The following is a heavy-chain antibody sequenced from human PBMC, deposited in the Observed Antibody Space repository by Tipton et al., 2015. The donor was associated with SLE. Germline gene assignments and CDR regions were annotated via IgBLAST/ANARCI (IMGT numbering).Heavy chain of an antibody. CDR2: ISYSGST. D-gene: IGHD6-19*01. CDR1: GGTISVHY. J-gene: IGHJ4*02. CDR3: ARGGHTSGWYGDYFVY. V-gene: IGHV4-59*11. Sequence: TLSLTCAVSGGTISVHYWSWIRQPPGKGLEWIGYISYSGSTNYSPSLKSRVTISLETSKTQFSLNLRSVTAADTAIYYCARGGHTSGWYGDYFVYCGQGTMFTV.